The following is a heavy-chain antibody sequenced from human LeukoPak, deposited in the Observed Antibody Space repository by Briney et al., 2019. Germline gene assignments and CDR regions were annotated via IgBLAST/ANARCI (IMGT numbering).Heavy chain of an antibody. J-gene: IGHJ4*02. CDR3: ARDSGSSWREGLNY. D-gene: IGHD6-13*01. CDR2: ISSESSFI. CDR1: GFTFSSDS. V-gene: IGHV3-21*01. Sequence: PGGSLRLSCAASGFTFSSDSMNWVRQAPGKGLEWVSSISSESSFIYYTDSVKGRFTISRDNAKSSLYLQMNSLRAEDTAVYFCARDSGSSWREGLNYWGQGTLVTVSS.